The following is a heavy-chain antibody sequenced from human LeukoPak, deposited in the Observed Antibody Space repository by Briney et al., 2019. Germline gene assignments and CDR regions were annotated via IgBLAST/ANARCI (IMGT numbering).Heavy chain of an antibody. J-gene: IGHJ5*02. Sequence: SVKVSCKASGGTFISYAISWVRQAPGQGLEWMGRIIPILGIANYAQKFQGRVTITADKSTSTAYMELSSLRSEDTAVYYCARDLKSYSSGWYEDPWGQGTLVTVSS. V-gene: IGHV1-69*04. D-gene: IGHD6-19*01. CDR1: GGTFISYA. CDR2: IIPILGIA. CDR3: ARDLKSYSSGWYEDP.